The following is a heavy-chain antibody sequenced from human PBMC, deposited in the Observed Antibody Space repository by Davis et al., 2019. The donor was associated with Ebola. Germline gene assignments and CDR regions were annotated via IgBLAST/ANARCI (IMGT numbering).Heavy chain of an antibody. J-gene: IGHJ4*02. CDR3: ARAGIGFGELWSWPFDY. Sequence: ASVKVSCKASGYTFTGYYMHWVRQAPGQGLEWMGWINPNSGGTNYAQKFQGRVTMTRDTSISTAYMELSRLRSDDTAVYYCARAGIGFGELWSWPFDYWGQGTLVTVSS. CDR1: GYTFTGYY. V-gene: IGHV1-2*02. D-gene: IGHD3-10*01. CDR2: INPNSGGT.